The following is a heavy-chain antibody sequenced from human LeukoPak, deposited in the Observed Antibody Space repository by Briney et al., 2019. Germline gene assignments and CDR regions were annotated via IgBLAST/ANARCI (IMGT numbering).Heavy chain of an antibody. CDR1: GYSFTSYW. CDR3: ARKGAYYDSSGHIDY. D-gene: IGHD3-22*01. J-gene: IGHJ4*02. V-gene: IGHV5-51*01. Sequence: GESLKISCKGSGYSFTSYWIGWVRQMPGKGLEWMGIIYPGDSDTRYSPSFQGQVTISADKSISTAYLQWSSLKALDTAMYYCARKGAYYDSSGHIDYWGQGTLVTVSS. CDR2: IYPGDSDT.